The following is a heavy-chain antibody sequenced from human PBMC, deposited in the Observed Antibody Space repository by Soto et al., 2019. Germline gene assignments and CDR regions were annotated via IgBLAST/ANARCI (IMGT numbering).Heavy chain of an antibody. J-gene: IGHJ4*02. Sequence: LRLSCAASGFTFSGYAMSWVRQAPGKGLEWVSAISGSGGSTYYADSVKGRFTISRDNSKNTLYLQMNSLRAEDTAVYYCAKVGVRVRGVISPSPYYFDYWGQGTLVTVSS. CDR3: AKVGVRVRGVISPSPYYFDY. CDR1: GFTFSGYA. V-gene: IGHV3-23*01. CDR2: ISGSGGST. D-gene: IGHD3-10*01.